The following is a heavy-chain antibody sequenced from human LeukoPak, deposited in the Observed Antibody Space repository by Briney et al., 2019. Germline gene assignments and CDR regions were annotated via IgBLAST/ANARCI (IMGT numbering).Heavy chain of an antibody. J-gene: IGHJ6*02. CDR2: ISSSSSYM. V-gene: IGHV3-21*01. CDR3: ARSLHDYSLYYYGMDV. CDR1: GFTFSSYS. D-gene: IGHD2-15*01. Sequence: GGSLRLSCAASGFTFSSYSMNWVRQAPGKGLEWVSSISSSSSYMYYADSVKGRFTISRDNAKNSLYLQMNSLRAEDTAVYYCARSLHDYSLYYYGMDVWGQGTTVTVSS.